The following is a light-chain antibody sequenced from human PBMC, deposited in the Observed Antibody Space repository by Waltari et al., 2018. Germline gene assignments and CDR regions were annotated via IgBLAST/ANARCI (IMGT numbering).Light chain of an antibody. CDR3: QQRSNWPS. J-gene: IGKJ1*01. CDR2: AAS. V-gene: IGKV3-11*01. Sequence: IVLTQSPATLSLSPGDTATLSCRASQSVSSHLAWYQQKPGQAPRLLIYAASKRATGIPARFSGSGSGTDFTLTITSLVPEDFAVFFCQQRSNWPSFGPGTKVEIK. CDR1: QSVSSH.